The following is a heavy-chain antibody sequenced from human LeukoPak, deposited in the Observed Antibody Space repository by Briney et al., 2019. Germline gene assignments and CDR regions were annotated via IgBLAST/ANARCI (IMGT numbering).Heavy chain of an antibody. J-gene: IGHJ6*02. V-gene: IGHV4-59*11. CDR2: IYNSGSI. CDR1: GVSFSRHS. D-gene: IGHD5-24*01. CDR3: ARDNRWLQPGTYCYYGMVL. Sequence: SETLRLSCTVSGVSFSRHSWSWIRQPPGKGLEWMGYIYNSGSISYNPSLKSRVTISVDTSKTQFSLKLSSVTAADTAVYYCARDNRWLQPGTYCYYGMVLWRRGTTVTVSS.